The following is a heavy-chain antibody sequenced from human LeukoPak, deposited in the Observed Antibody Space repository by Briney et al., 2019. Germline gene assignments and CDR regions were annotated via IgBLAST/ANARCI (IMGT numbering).Heavy chain of an antibody. V-gene: IGHV1-8*01. D-gene: IGHD3-10*01. J-gene: IGHJ6*02. CDR2: MNPNSGNT. CDR3: ARIRMVRGVIIKSYYYYGMDV. Sequence: GASVKVSCKASGYTFTSYDINWVRQATGQGLEWMGWMNPNSGNTGYAQKFRGRVTMTRNTSISTAYMELSSPRSEDTAVYYCARIRMVRGVIIKSYYYYGMDVWGQGTTVTVSS. CDR1: GYTFTSYD.